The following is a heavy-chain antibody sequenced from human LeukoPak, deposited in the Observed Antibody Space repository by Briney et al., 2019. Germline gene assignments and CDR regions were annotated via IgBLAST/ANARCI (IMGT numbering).Heavy chain of an antibody. D-gene: IGHD3-10*01. CDR1: GGSISRSTYY. CDR2: IYKNGST. CDR3: ALSRLGAPGWFDP. J-gene: IGHJ5*02. V-gene: IGHV4-39*07. Sequence: SETLSLTCTVSGGSISRSTYYWGWIRQPPGKGLEWIGSIYKNGSTYYNPSLKSRVTISVDTSKNQFSLKLSSVTAADTAVYYCALSRLGAPGWFDPWGQGTLVTVSS.